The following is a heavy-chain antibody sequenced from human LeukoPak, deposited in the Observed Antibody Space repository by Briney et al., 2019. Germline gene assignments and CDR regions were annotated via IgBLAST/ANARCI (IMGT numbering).Heavy chain of an antibody. J-gene: IGHJ4*02. D-gene: IGHD6-13*01. Sequence: GSLRLSCAASGSNFGNYYVSWVRQAPGKGLEWVANIKHDGNWKFYADSVKGRFTISRDNALNSLYLQMNSLRAEDTAIYYCARSIPYGTTWYGRSDYWGQGTLVTVSS. V-gene: IGHV3-7*03. CDR3: ARSIPYGTTWYGRSDY. CDR1: GSNFGNYY. CDR2: IKHDGNWK.